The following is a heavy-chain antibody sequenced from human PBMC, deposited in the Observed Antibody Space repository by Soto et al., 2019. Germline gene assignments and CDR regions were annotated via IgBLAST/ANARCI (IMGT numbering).Heavy chain of an antibody. CDR2: LSPDGDKN. J-gene: IGHJ4*02. D-gene: IGHD6-13*01. Sequence: QEQLVESGGGVVQPGRPLRLSCAASGFTFNNYAMHWVRQAPGKGLQWLAALSPDGDKNNYLDSVKGRFTISRDNSKNTLFLQMNSLRDEDTAVYYCARDWSLQLWGQGTLVTVSS. CDR1: GFTFNNYA. V-gene: IGHV3-30-3*01. CDR3: ARDWSLQL.